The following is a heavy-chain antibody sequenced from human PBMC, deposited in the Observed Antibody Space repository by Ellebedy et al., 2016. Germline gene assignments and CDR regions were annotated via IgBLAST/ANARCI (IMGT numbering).Heavy chain of an antibody. CDR3: VRDWNYLMDV. V-gene: IGHV1-18*01. CDR2: INTDKGNT. CDR1: GYTFTSYG. Sequence: ASVKVSCRASGYTFTSYGMGWVRQAPGQGLEWMGWINTDKGNTNYEPKFRARITMTADKFKSTAYMELRSLRSDDTAVYYCVRDWNYLMDVWGQGTTVIVSS. J-gene: IGHJ6*02. D-gene: IGHD1-7*01.